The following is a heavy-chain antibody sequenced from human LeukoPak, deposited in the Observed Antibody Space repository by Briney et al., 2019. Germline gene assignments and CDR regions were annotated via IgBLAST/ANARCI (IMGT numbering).Heavy chain of an antibody. CDR1: GFTFSSYG. CDR3: AKGPYGIAADGKLDY. Sequence: GGSLRLSCAASGFTFSSYGMHWVRQAPGKGLEWVAVIWYDGSNKYYADSVKGRFTISRDNSKNTLYLQMNSLRAEDTAVHYCAKGPYGIAADGKLDYWGQGTLVTVSS. V-gene: IGHV3-33*06. J-gene: IGHJ4*02. CDR2: IWYDGSNK. D-gene: IGHD6-13*01.